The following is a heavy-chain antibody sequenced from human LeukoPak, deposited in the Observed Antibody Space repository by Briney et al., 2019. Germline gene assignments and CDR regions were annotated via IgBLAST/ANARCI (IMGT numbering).Heavy chain of an antibody. V-gene: IGHV3-53*01. Sequence: GGSLRLSCAASGFTVSSNYMSWVRQAPGKGLEWVSVIYSGGSTYYADSVKGRFTISRDNSKNTLYLQMNSLRAEDTAVYYCASPTAMVRYYYYGMDVWGQGTTVTVSS. CDR3: ASPTAMVRYYYYGMDV. J-gene: IGHJ6*02. CDR1: GFTVSSNY. D-gene: IGHD5-18*01. CDR2: IYSGGST.